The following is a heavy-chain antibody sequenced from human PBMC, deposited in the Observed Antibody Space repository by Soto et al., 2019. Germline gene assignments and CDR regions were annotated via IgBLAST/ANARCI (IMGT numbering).Heavy chain of an antibody. CDR2: ISSSSSYI. J-gene: IGHJ4*02. Sequence: ESGGGLVKPGGSLRLSCAASGFTFSSYSMNWVRQAPGKGLEWVSSISSSSSYIYYADSVKGRFTISRDNAKNSLYLQMNSLRAEDTAVYYCARDRGYNWNDVHYWGQGTLVTVSS. CDR3: ARDRGYNWNDVHY. D-gene: IGHD1-20*01. V-gene: IGHV3-21*01. CDR1: GFTFSSYS.